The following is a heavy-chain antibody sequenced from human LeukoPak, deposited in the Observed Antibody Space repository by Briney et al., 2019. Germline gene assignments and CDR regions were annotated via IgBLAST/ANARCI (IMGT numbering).Heavy chain of an antibody. J-gene: IGHJ4*02. CDR2: VSRKSDYR. CDR1: GFIFDDAV. D-gene: IGHD3-10*01. V-gene: IGHV3-9*01. CDR3: AKERYDGSGAAYDN. Sequence: GGSLRLSCAASGFIFDDAVMHWVRQAPGKGLEWVSGVSRKSDYRAYADSVKGRFTISRDNARNSLYLQMNSLRAEDTALYYCAKERYDGSGAAYDNWGQGTLVTVSS.